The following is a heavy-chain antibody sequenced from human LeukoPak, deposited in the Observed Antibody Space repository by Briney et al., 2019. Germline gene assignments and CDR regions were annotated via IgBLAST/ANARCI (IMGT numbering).Heavy chain of an antibody. D-gene: IGHD3-3*01. V-gene: IGHV3-11*01. J-gene: IGHJ4*02. Sequence: MAGGSLRLPCAASGFTFSDYYMSWIRQAPGKGLEWVSYISSSGSTIYYADSVKGRFTISRDNAKNSLYLQMNSLRAEDTAVYYCAVGYDGGYDFWSGYKSFDYWGQGTLVTVSS. CDR2: ISSSGSTI. CDR3: AVGYDGGYDFWSGYKSFDY. CDR1: GFTFSDYY.